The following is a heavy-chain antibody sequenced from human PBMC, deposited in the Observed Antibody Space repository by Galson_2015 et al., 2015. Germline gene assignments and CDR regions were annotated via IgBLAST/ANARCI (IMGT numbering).Heavy chain of an antibody. CDR3: ARIRAMVRGVLEYDAFDI. CDR2: IFSNDEK. J-gene: IGHJ3*02. CDR1: GFSLSNARMG. Sequence: PALVKPTQTLTLTCTVSGFSLSNARMGVSWIRQPPGKALEWLAHIFSNDEKSYSTSLKSRLTISKDTSKSQVVLTMTNMDPVDTATYYCARIRAMVRGVLEYDAFDIWGQGTMVTVSS. D-gene: IGHD3-10*01. V-gene: IGHV2-26*01.